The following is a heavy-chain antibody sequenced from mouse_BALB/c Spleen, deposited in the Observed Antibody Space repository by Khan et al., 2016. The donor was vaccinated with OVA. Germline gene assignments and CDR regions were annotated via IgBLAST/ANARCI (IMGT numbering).Heavy chain of an antibody. CDR2: ISGDSSTI. CDR3: ATSYYFGYYFDY. D-gene: IGHD1-1*01. V-gene: IGHV5-17*02. Sequence: EVHLVESVGGLVQPGGSRKLSCAASGFTFSSYGMHWVRQAPEKGLEWVAYISGDSSTIYYTDTVKGRFTISRDNPKNTLSLQMTSLISEDTAMYYCATSYYFGYYFDYWGPGTTLTVSS. J-gene: IGHJ2*01. CDR1: GFTFSSYG.